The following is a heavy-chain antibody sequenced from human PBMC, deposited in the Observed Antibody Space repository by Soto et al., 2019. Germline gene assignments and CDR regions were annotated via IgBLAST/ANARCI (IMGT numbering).Heavy chain of an antibody. CDR2: FDPDVGIT. V-gene: IGHV1-69*02. Sequence: ASVKVSCKASGGTFSSYTISWVRQAPGQGLEWMGRFDPDVGITIYAQKFQGRVTMTEDTSTDTAYMELSSLRSEDTAVYYCATTVKDIVVVVAASAAFCFDYWGQGTLVTVSS. D-gene: IGHD2-15*01. CDR3: ATTVKDIVVVVAASAAFCFDY. CDR1: GGTFSSYT. J-gene: IGHJ4*02.